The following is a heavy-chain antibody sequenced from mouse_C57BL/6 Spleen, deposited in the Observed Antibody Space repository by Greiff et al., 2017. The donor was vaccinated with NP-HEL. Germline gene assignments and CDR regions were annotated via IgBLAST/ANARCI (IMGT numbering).Heavy chain of an antibody. Sequence: QVQLQQSGPELVKPGASVKLSYKASGYTFTSYDINWVKQRPGQGLEWIGWIYPRDGSTQYNEKFKGKATLTVDTSSSTAYMELHSLTSEYSAVYFCARESNWAMDYWGQGTSVTVSS. D-gene: IGHD2-5*01. CDR1: GYTFTSYD. CDR2: IYPRDGST. CDR3: ARESNWAMDY. J-gene: IGHJ4*01. V-gene: IGHV1-85*01.